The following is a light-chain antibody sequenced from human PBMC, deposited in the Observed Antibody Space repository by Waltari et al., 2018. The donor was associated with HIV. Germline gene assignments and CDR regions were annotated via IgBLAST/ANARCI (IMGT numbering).Light chain of an antibody. CDR3: AAWDDSLHGYV. Sequence: QSVLTQPPSASGTPGQRVTISCSGNYSNIGSNTVNWYQQLPGTAPKLLIFGSFQRASGGPDRFSGSESGTSASLAISCLHSEDEGDYYCAAWDDSLHGYVFATGTKVTVL. J-gene: IGLJ1*01. CDR1: YSNIGSNT. V-gene: IGLV1-44*01. CDR2: GSF.